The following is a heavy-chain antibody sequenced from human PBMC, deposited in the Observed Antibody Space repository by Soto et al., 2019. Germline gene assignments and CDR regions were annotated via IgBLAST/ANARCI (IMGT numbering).Heavy chain of an antibody. CDR3: ARDGVYGSTSFDP. CDR1: GFTVSSNY. Sequence: EVQLVESGGGLVQPGGSLRLSCAASGFTVSSNYMSWVRQSPGKGLEWVSVIYSGGSTYYADSVKGRFTISRDNSKNTLYLQMNSLRAEDTAVYYCARDGVYGSTSFDPLGQGTLVTVSS. J-gene: IGHJ5*02. V-gene: IGHV3-66*01. D-gene: IGHD2-2*01. CDR2: IYSGGST.